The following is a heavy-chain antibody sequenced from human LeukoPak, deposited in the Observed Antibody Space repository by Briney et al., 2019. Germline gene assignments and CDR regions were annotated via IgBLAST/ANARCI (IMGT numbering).Heavy chain of an antibody. Sequence: GGSLRLSCAASGFTFSSYGMHWVRQAPGKGLEWVSSIAGSSGSTFYADSVKGRFTISRDNSKNTLYLQMNSLRVEDTALYYCAKAAYGDYVNWFDPWGQGTLVTVSS. CDR3: AKAAYGDYVNWFDP. CDR1: GFTFSSYG. V-gene: IGHV3-23*01. J-gene: IGHJ5*02. D-gene: IGHD4-17*01. CDR2: IAGSSGST.